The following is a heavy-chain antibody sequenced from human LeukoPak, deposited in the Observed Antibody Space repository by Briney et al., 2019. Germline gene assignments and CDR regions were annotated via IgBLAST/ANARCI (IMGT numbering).Heavy chain of an antibody. CDR1: GSSISSYY. D-gene: IGHD4/OR15-4a*01. V-gene: IGHV4-59*01. J-gene: IGHJ4*02. CDR2: IYYSGSA. Sequence: PSETLSLTCTVSGSSISSYYWSWIRQPPGKGLEWIGYIYYSGSANYNPSLKGRVTISVDTSKNQFSLKLASVSAADTAVYYCARGGTQLTFPVWGQGTLVTVSS. CDR3: ARGGTQLTFPV.